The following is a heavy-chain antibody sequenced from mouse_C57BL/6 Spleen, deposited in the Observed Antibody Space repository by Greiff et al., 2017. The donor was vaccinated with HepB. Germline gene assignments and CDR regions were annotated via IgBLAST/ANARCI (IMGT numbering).Heavy chain of an antibody. CDR3: ARNGRGYDGGAMDY. V-gene: IGHV2-2*01. Sequence: VQLQQSGPGLVQPSQSLSITCTVSGFSLTSYGVHWVRQSPGKGLEWLGVIWSGGSTDYNAAFISRLSISKDNSKSQVFFKMNSLQADDTAIYYCARNGRGYDGGAMDYWGQGTSVTVSS. CDR2: IWSGGST. D-gene: IGHD2-3*01. J-gene: IGHJ4*01. CDR1: GFSLTSYG.